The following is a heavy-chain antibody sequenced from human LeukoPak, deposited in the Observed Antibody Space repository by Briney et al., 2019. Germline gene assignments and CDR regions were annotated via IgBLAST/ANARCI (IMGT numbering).Heavy chain of an antibody. CDR3: GRGLVLATDDAFDI. D-gene: IGHD5-12*01. CDR1: GGSISGYY. Sequence: SETLSLTCTVSGGSISGYYWSWIRQSPGKGLEWIGYVYDNEISKFNPSLESRVTILVDRSKSQFSLKLRSVTAADTAVYYCGRGLVLATDDAFDIWGPGTMVTVSS. V-gene: IGHV4-59*01. J-gene: IGHJ3*02. CDR2: VYDNEIS.